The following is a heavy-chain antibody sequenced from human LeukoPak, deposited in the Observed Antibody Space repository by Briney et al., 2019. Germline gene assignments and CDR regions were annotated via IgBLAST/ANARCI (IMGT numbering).Heavy chain of an antibody. CDR3: ARDRSGYSYGEPLDY. CDR2: INSNTGGT. CDR1: GYTFTAYY. V-gene: IGHV1-2*06. J-gene: IGHJ4*02. Sequence: ASVKVSCKASGYTFTAYYMHWVRQAPGQGLEWMGRINSNTGGTDYAQKFQGRVTMTRDTSTSTAYMELSRLRSDDTAVYYCARDRSGYSYGEPLDYWGQGTLVTVSS. D-gene: IGHD5-18*01.